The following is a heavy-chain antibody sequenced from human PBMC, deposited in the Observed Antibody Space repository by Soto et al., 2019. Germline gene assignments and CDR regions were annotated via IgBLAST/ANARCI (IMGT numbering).Heavy chain of an antibody. J-gene: IGHJ4*02. CDR3: AKGPRYGDYYFDY. CDR2: ISGSGGST. V-gene: IGHV3-23*01. Sequence: VSLRLSCAASGFTFSSYAMSWVRQAPGKGLEWVSAISGSGGSTYYADSVKGRFTISRDNSKNTLYLQMNSLRAEDTAVYYCAKGPRYGDYYFDYWGQGTLVTVSS. D-gene: IGHD4-17*01. CDR1: GFTFSSYA.